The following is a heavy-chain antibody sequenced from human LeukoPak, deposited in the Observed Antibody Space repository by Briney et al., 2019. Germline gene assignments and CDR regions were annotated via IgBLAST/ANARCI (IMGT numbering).Heavy chain of an antibody. CDR3: AREGYSSSWYHWFDP. CDR1: GFTFSSYA. V-gene: IGHV3-30*04. D-gene: IGHD6-13*01. CDR2: ISYDGSNK. J-gene: IGHJ5*02. Sequence: GGSLRLSCAASGFTFSSYAMHWVRQAPGKGLEWVAVISYDGSNKYYADSVKGRFTISRDNSKNTLYLQMNSLRAEDTAVYYCAREGYSSSWYHWFDPWGQGTLVTVSS.